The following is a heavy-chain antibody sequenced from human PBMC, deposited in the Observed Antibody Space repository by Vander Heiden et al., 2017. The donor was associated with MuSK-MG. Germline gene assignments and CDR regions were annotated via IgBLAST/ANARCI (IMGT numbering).Heavy chain of an antibody. V-gene: IGHV3-7*01. Sequence: EVQLVESAGGSVQPGGSLRLFCAASGFTFSPSRMRWVRQAPGKGLEWVANIKQDGSEQYYVDSVKGRFTISRDNAKNSLYLQMNSLRAEDTAVYYCARDRTRFAYWGQGTLVTVSS. CDR2: IKQDGSEQ. D-gene: IGHD3-10*01. CDR1: GFTFSPSR. CDR3: ARDRTRFAY. J-gene: IGHJ4*02.